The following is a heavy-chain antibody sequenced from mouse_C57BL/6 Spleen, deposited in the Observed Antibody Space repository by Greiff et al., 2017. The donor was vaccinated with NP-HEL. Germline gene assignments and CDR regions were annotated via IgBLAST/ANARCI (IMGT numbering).Heavy chain of an antibody. D-gene: IGHD1-2*01. Sequence: DVQLVESGPGLVKPSQSLSLTCTVTGYSITSGYGWNWIRQFPGNKLEWMGYISYSGSTNYNPSHKRRISITRDTSKNQFFLQLNSVTTEETATYYCARTARIKYWGQGTTLTVSS. CDR3: ARTARIKY. CDR1: GYSITSGYG. CDR2: ISYSGST. J-gene: IGHJ2*01. V-gene: IGHV3-2*02.